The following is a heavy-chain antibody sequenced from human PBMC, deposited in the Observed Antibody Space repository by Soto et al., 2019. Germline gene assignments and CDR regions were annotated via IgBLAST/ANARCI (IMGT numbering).Heavy chain of an antibody. CDR3: SGEGGGGYSGYDVGYFDY. CDR1: GGTFSSYA. J-gene: IGHJ4*02. D-gene: IGHD5-12*01. CDR2: IIPIFGTA. V-gene: IGHV1-69*01. Sequence: QVQLVQSGAEVKKPGSSVKVSCKASGGTFSSYAISWVRQAPGQGLEWMGGIIPIFGTANYAQKFQGRDTITAREATGRGYMGVRGRGSGDTAVYYCSGEGGGGYSGYDVGYFDYWGQGTLVTVSS.